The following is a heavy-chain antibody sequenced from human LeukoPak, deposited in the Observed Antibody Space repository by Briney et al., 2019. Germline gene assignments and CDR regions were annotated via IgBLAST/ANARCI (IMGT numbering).Heavy chain of an antibody. Sequence: PSETLSLTCFVSGDSIGSYFWSWIRQSPGKGLEWIGYIHYSRGGNYNPSLRSRVSMSEDSSKNQFSLMMNSVSAADSAVYYCARGRGGSGWETGLDFDLWGQGTLVTESS. CDR1: GDSIGSYF. J-gene: IGHJ4*02. V-gene: IGHV4-59*12. CDR2: IHYSRGG. D-gene: IGHD6-19*01. CDR3: ARGRGGSGWETGLDFDL.